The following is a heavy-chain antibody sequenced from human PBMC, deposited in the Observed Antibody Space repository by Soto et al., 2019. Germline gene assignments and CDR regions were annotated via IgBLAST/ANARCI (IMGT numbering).Heavy chain of an antibody. CDR3: ARSQGSSTSLEIYYYYYGMDV. Sequence: GASVKVSCKASGGTFSSYAISWVRQAPGQGLEWMGGIIPISGTANYAQKFQGRVTITADESTSTAYMELSSLRSEDMAVYYCARSQGSSTSLEIYYYYYGMDVWGQGTTVTVSS. D-gene: IGHD2-2*01. CDR1: GGTFSSYA. V-gene: IGHV1-69*13. CDR2: IIPISGTA. J-gene: IGHJ6*02.